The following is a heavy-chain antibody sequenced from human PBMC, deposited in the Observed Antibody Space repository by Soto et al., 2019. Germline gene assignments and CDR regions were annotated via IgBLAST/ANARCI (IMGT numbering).Heavy chain of an antibody. CDR1: GFTFSSYG. J-gene: IGHJ6*02. CDR3: AKTSRGYVNHYFGMDV. Sequence: QVQLVESGGGVVQPGRSLRLSCAASGFTFSSYGMHWVRQAPGKGLEWVAVISFDGSNKYYADSVKGRFTISRDNSKNTLYPQMNSLRAEDTAVYYCAKTSRGYVNHYFGMDVWGQGTTVTVSS. V-gene: IGHV3-30*18. D-gene: IGHD3-16*01. CDR2: ISFDGSNK.